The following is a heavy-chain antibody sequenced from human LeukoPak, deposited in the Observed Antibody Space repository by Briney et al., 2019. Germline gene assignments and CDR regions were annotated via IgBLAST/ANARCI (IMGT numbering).Heavy chain of an antibody. J-gene: IGHJ4*02. D-gene: IGHD1-1*01. Sequence: SETLSLTCTVSGGSISSSDYYWGWIRQPPGKGLEWIGEINHSGSTNYNPSLKSRVTISVDTSKNQFSLKLSSVTAADTAVYYCARRARRTRAFDYWGQGTLVTVSS. V-gene: IGHV4-39*07. CDR2: INHSGST. CDR1: GGSISSSDYY. CDR3: ARRARRTRAFDY.